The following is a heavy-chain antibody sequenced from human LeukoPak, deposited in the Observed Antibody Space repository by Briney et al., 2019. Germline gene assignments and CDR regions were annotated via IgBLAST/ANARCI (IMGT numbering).Heavy chain of an antibody. CDR3: ARDYRSSSGWYSNWFDP. CDR1: GDSVSSNSAA. Sequence: SQTLSLTCAISGDSVSSNSAAWNWIRQSPSRGLEWLGRTYYRSKWYNDYAVSVKSRITINPDTSKNQFSLRLNSVTPEDTAVYYCARDYRSSSGWYSNWFDPWGQGTLVTVSS. D-gene: IGHD6-19*01. CDR2: TYYRSKWYN. V-gene: IGHV6-1*01. J-gene: IGHJ5*02.